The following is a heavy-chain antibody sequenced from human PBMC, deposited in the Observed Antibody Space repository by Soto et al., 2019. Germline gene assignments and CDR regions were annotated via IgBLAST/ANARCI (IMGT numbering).Heavy chain of an antibody. CDR1: GGSISSYY. V-gene: IGHV4-4*07. D-gene: IGHD2-15*01. J-gene: IGHJ4*02. Sequence: WETLSLTCTVSGGSISSYYWSWIRQSAGQGLEWIGRIYPGGSTNYNPSLKSRVTMSADTSKNQFSLRLTSVTAADTAVYYCARANVGPPGGGSWIMPFDFWGQGTLVTVSS. CDR3: ARANVGPPGGGSWIMPFDF. CDR2: IYPGGST.